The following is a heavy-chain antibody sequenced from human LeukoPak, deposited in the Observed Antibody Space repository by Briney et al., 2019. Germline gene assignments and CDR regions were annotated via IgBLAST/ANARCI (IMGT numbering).Heavy chain of an antibody. D-gene: IGHD2-15*01. Sequence: GASVKVSCKASGYTFTGYYMHWVRQAPGQGLEWMGWINPNSGGTNYAQKFQGRVTMTRDTSISTAYMELSRLRSEDTAVYYCARVPAVGSSRRATQYYYYMDVWGKGTTVTVSS. J-gene: IGHJ6*03. CDR3: ARVPAVGSSRRATQYYYYMDV. V-gene: IGHV1-2*02. CDR2: INPNSGGT. CDR1: GYTFTGYY.